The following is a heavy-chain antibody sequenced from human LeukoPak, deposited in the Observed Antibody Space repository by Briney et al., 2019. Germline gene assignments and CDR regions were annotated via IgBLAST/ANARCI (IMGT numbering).Heavy chain of an antibody. J-gene: IGHJ5*02. CDR1: GYTFTSYD. Sequence: RGASVKVSCKASGYTFTSYDINWVRQATGQGLGWMGWMNPNSGNTGYAQKFQGRVTMTRNTSISTAYMELSSLRSEDTAVYYCARGGRPGIAVANWFDPWGQGALVTVSS. CDR2: MNPNSGNT. V-gene: IGHV1-8*01. D-gene: IGHD6-19*01. CDR3: ARGGRPGIAVANWFDP.